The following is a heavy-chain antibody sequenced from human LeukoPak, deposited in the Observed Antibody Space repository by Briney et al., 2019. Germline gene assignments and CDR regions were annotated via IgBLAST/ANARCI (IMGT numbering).Heavy chain of an antibody. J-gene: IGHJ6*04. CDR3: AREVGSGSYPLDYYYGMDV. CDR1: GFTFSSYA. D-gene: IGHD3-10*01. CDR2: ISCDGSSK. V-gene: IGHV3-30*04. Sequence: GRSLRLSCSASGFTFSSYAMHWVRQAPGKGLEWVSVISCDGSSKYYADSVKGRFTISRDNSMNTLYLQMNSLRAEDTAVYYCAREVGSGSYPLDYYYGMDVWGKGTTVTVSS.